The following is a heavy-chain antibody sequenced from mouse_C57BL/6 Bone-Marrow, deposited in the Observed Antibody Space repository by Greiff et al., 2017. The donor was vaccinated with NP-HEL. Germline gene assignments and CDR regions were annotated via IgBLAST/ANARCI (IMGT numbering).Heavy chain of an antibody. V-gene: IGHV1-62-3*01. CDR2: IDPYSGGT. Sequence: QVQLQQSGAELVKPGASVKLSCTASGYTFTSSWMYWVQQSPGPGLELVGTIDPYSGGTKYNDKVKSRATLIVDKPSSTGYMQLSSLTSEDTAVYYCARRRLCDYGGPMDDWGKGTSVTVA. CDR3: ARRRLCDYGGPMDD. J-gene: IGHJ4*01. CDR1: GYTFTSSW. D-gene: IGHD1-2*01.